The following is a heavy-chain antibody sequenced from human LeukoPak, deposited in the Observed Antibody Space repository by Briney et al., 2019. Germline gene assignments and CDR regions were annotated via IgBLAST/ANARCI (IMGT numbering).Heavy chain of an antibody. CDR2: FSGSGGST. CDR3: AKSGYNRFDY. CDR1: EFTFSSYA. Sequence: PGGSLRLSCAASEFTFSSYAMSWVRQAPGKGLEWVSSFSGSGGSTYYADSVKGRFTISRDNSKNTLYLQMNSLRAEDTAVYYCAKSGYNRFDYWGQGTLVTVSS. D-gene: IGHD5-24*01. V-gene: IGHV3-23*01. J-gene: IGHJ4*02.